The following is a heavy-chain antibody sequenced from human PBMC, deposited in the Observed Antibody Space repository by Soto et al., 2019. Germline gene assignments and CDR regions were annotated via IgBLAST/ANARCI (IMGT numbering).Heavy chain of an antibody. CDR1: GFTFSSYS. V-gene: IGHV3-48*02. D-gene: IGHD2-15*01. J-gene: IGHJ3*02. CDR2: ISSSSSTI. CDR3: GKDWAREVLVTGGWYDAFDI. Sequence: EVQLVESGGGLVQPGGSLRLSCAASGFTFSSYSMNWVRQAPGKGLEWVSYISSSSSTIYYADSVKGRFTISRDNAKNHIYLQKNRPREGETGWYFCGKDWAREVLVTGGWYDAFDIWGQGTMVTVSS.